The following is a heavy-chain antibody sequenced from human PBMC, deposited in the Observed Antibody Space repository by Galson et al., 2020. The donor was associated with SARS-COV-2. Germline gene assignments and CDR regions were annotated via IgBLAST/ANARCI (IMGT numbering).Heavy chain of an antibody. J-gene: IGHJ5*02. Sequence: ASVTVSCKVSGYTLTELSMHWVRQAPGKGLEWMGGFDPEDGETIYAQKFQGRVTMTEDTSTDTAYMELSSLRSEDTAVYYCATSPAFDHTNWFDPWGQGTLVTVSS. CDR1: GYTLTELS. D-gene: IGHD3-3*02. V-gene: IGHV1-24*01. CDR3: ATSPAFDHTNWFDP. CDR2: FDPEDGET.